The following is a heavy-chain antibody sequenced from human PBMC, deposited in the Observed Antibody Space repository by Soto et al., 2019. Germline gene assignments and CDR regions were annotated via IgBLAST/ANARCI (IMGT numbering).Heavy chain of an antibody. CDR2: IRHSAHI. CDR3: AKERGPEVSATIVGDV. J-gene: IGHJ3*01. CDR1: GFTFSNSE. Sequence: LRLSCSGSGFTFSNSEINSVRQAPFKGLEWISYIRHSAHIYYADAVKGRFTIYRDNAKNSVCLQMNSLRVEDTAVYYCAKERGPEVSATIVGDVWGQGILVTVSS. V-gene: IGHV3-48*03. D-gene: IGHD2-21*01.